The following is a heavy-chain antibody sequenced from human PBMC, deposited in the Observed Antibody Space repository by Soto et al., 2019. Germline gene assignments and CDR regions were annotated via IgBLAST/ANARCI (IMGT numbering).Heavy chain of an antibody. J-gene: IGHJ6*03. V-gene: IGHV4-39*01. CDR1: GGSISSSSYY. CDR2: IYYSGST. CDR3: ARNGRQEYYYYYYMDV. Sequence: TSETLSLTCTVSGGSISSSSYYWGWIRQPPGKGLEWIGSIYYSGSTYYNPSLKSRVTISVDTSKNQFSLKLSSVTAADTAVHYCARNGRQEYYYYYYMDVWGKGTTVTVSS. D-gene: IGHD6-6*01.